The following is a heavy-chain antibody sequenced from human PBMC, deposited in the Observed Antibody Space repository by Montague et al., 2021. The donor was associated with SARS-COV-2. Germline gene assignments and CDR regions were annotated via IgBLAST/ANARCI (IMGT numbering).Heavy chain of an antibody. J-gene: IGHJ4*02. CDR2: IYYSGST. CDR3: ATASGSGSLGFHY. CDR1: GGSISSYY. V-gene: IGHV4-59*12. Sequence: SETLSLTCTVSGGSISSYYWSWIRQPPGKGLEWIGYIYYSGSTNYNPSLKSRVTISVDTSNNHSSLKLSSVTAADTAVYYCATASGSGSLGFHYWGQGTLVLVSS. D-gene: IGHD3-10*01.